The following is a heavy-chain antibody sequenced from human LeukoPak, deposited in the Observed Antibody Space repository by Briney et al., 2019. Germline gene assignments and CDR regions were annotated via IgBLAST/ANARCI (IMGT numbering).Heavy chain of an antibody. D-gene: IGHD4-23*01. CDR3: ARVRSVGGNPHAFNI. CDR1: GFSFTNYA. CDR2: TVSDGST. Sequence: GGSLRLSCSASGFSFTNYAINWVRQAPGRGLEWVSTTVSDGSTYYADSVKGRFTISGDNAKNSLYLQMNSLRVEDTALYYCARVRSVGGNPHAFNIWGQGTMVTVSS. V-gene: IGHV3-69-1*01. J-gene: IGHJ3*02.